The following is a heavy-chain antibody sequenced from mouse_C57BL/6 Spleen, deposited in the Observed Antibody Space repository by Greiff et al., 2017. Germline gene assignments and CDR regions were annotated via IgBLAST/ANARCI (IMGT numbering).Heavy chain of an antibody. V-gene: IGHV5-17*01. J-gene: IGHJ1*03. CDR1: GFTFSDYG. Sequence: EVKLMESGGGLVKPGGSLKLSCAASGFTFSDYGMHWVRQAPEKGLEWVAYISSGSSTIYYADTVKGRFTISRDNAKNTLFLQMTSLRSEDTAMYYCARIPGSSYGYVDVCGTGTTVTVSS. D-gene: IGHD1-1*01. CDR2: ISSGSSTI. CDR3: ARIPGSSYGYVDV.